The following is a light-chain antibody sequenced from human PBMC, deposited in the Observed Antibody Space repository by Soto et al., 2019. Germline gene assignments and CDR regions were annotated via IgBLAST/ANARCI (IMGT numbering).Light chain of an antibody. CDR1: QSVSSSY. J-gene: IGKJ2*01. CDR3: HQYDNAPQT. Sequence: EIVLTQSPGTLSLSPGERVTLSCRASQSVSSSYLAWYQQKPGQAPRLLIYGASSRATGIPDRFSGSGSGTDFSLTISRLEPEDFAVYYCHQYDNAPQTYGQGTKVDIK. V-gene: IGKV3-20*01. CDR2: GAS.